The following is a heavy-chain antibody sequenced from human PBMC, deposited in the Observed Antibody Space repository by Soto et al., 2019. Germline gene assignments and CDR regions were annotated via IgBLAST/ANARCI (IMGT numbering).Heavy chain of an antibody. Sequence: GQSLKISCVGSGFSFSRYTVGRVRQVPGKGLEWMGVIHPGDSDTIYSPSFQGQVTISADKSISTAYLQWSSLKASDTAMYYCTLSYGDSYYYYYGMDVWGQGTTVTVSS. J-gene: IGHJ6*02. CDR1: GFSFSRYT. CDR2: IHPGDSDT. D-gene: IGHD4-17*01. V-gene: IGHV5-51*01. CDR3: TLSYGDSYYYYYGMDV.